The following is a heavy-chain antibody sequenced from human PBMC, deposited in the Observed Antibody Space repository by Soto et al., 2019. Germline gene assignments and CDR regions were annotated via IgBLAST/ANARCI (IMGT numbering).Heavy chain of an antibody. CDR1: GYNFITYA. Sequence: QVQLVQSGAEVKKPGASVRVSCKASGYNFITYALHWVRQAPGQNLEWMGWMNTGTGYTKYSHKSQDRVNITRATSASTAYMELRSLKSEDTAIYYCASDPHYGSGWFTAAFDPWGQGTQVNVSS. V-gene: IGHV1-3*04. CDR2: MNTGTGYT. J-gene: IGHJ5*02. CDR3: ASDPHYGSGWFTAAFDP. D-gene: IGHD6-19*01.